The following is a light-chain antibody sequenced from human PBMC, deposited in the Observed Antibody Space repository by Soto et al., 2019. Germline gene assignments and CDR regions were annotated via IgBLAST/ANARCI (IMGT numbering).Light chain of an antibody. CDR1: NSNIGSNP. Sequence: QSVLTQPPSASGTPGQRVTISCSGSNSNIGSNPVNWYQQLPGTAPELLIYTNNQRPSGVPDRFSGSKSGTSASLAISGLPSEDEADYYCSTWDDSLYGPVFGGGTKLTVL. J-gene: IGLJ3*02. V-gene: IGLV1-44*01. CDR2: TNN. CDR3: STWDDSLYGPV.